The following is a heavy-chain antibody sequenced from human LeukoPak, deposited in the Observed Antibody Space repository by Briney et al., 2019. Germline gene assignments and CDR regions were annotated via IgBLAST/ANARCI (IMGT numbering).Heavy chain of an antibody. D-gene: IGHD6-19*01. Sequence: ASVKVSCKASGYTFTSYDISWVRQATGQGLEWMGWMNPSSGNTGYAQKFQGRVTMTRNTSISTAYMELSSLRSEDTAVYYCATHIAVASPFDYWGQGTLVTVS. CDR2: MNPSSGNT. CDR1: GYTFTSYD. J-gene: IGHJ4*02. V-gene: IGHV1-8*01. CDR3: ATHIAVASPFDY.